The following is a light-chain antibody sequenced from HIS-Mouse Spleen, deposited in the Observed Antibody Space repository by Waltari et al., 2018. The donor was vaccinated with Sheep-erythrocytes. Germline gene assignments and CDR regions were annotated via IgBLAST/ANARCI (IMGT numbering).Light chain of an antibody. CDR2: DAS. CDR1: QSVSSY. J-gene: IGKJ2*01. V-gene: IGKV3-11*01. CDR3: QQRSNWYT. Sequence: EIVLTQSPATLSLSPGERATLSCRASQSVSSYLAWYQQKPAQAPRLLIYDASNRATGIPARCSGSGSGTDFTLTISSLEPEDFAVYYCQQRSNWYTFGQGTKLEIK.